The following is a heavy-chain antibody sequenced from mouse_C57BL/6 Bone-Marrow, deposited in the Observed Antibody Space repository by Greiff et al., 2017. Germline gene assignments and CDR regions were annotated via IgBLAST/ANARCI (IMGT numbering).Heavy chain of an antibody. J-gene: IGHJ4*01. CDR1: GYTFTEYT. CDR2: FYPGSGSI. Sequence: VQLLQSGAELVKPGASVKLSCAASGYTFTEYTIHWVQQTPGQGLEWIGWFYPGSGSIKYTETVKDRSTLTTDKSSSTVYMELSRLTSEDSAVYYCARHDSARGYAMDYWGQGTSVTVSS. CDR3: ARHDSARGYAMDY. D-gene: IGHD3-2*02. V-gene: IGHV1-62-2*01.